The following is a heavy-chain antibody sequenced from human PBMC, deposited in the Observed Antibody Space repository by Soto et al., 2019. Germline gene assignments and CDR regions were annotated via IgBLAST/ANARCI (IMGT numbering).Heavy chain of an antibody. CDR1: GFTFSSYA. D-gene: IGHD2-15*01. V-gene: IGHV3-23*01. CDR3: AKESRIVVVVAATYDY. CDR2: ISGSGGST. Sequence: GGSLRLSCAASGFTFSSYAMSWVRQAPGKGLEWVSAISGSGGSTYYADSVKGRFTISRDNSKNTLYLQMNSLRAEDTAVYYCAKESRIVVVVAATYDYWGQGTLVTVSS. J-gene: IGHJ4*02.